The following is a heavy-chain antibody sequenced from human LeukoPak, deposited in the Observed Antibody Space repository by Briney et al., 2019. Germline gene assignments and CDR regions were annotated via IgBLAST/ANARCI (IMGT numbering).Heavy chain of an antibody. CDR3: ARGRKDFDY. Sequence: KPSETLSLTCTVSGGPISSYYWSWIRQPPGKGLEWIGYIYYSGSTNYNPSLKSRVTISVDTSKNQFSLKLSSVTAADTAVYYCARGRKDFDYWGQGTLVTVSS. CDR2: IYYSGST. CDR1: GGPISSYY. V-gene: IGHV4-59*01. J-gene: IGHJ4*02.